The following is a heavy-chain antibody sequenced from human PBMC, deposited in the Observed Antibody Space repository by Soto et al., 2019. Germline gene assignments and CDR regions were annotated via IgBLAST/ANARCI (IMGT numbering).Heavy chain of an antibody. D-gene: IGHD6-13*01. CDR3: ARHLYSSSWDDAFDI. V-gene: IGHV5-51*01. CDR2: IYPGDSDT. Sequence: WIRQPPGKGLEWMGIIYPGDSDTRYSPSFQGQVTISADKSISTAYLQWSSLKASDTAMYYCARHLYSSSWDDAFDIWGQGTMVTVSS. J-gene: IGHJ3*02.